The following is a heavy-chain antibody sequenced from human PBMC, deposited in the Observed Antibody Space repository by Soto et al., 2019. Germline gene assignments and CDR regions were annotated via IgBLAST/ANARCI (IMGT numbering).Heavy chain of an antibody. CDR1: GFTFSDYY. V-gene: IGHV3-11*01. CDR2: ISSSGSTI. D-gene: IGHD6-19*01. J-gene: IGHJ6*02. Sequence: QVQLVESGEGLVKPGGSLRLSCAASGFTFSDYYMSWIRQAPGKGLEWVSYISSSGSTIYYADSVKGRFTISRDNAKNSLYLQMNSLRAEDTAVYYCARSTAPGSGWYREGEVYGMDVWGQGTTVTVSS. CDR3: ARSTAPGSGWYREGEVYGMDV.